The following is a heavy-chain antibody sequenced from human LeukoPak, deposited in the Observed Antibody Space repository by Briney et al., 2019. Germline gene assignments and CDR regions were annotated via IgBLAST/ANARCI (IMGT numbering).Heavy chain of an antibody. D-gene: IGHD3-10*01. CDR2: IRYDGSNK. J-gene: IGHJ4*02. V-gene: IGHV3-30*02. CDR3: AKGAVWFGEFDDDY. CDR1: GFTFSSYG. Sequence: GGSLRLSCAASGFTFSSYGMHWVRQAPGKGLEWVAFIRYDGSNKYYADSVKGRFTISRDNSKNTLYLQMNSLRAEDKAVYYCAKGAVWFGEFDDDYWGQGTLVTVSS.